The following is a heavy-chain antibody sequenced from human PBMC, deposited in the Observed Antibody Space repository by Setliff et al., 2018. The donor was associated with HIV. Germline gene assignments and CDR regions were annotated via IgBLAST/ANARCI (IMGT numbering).Heavy chain of an antibody. J-gene: IGHJ3*02. CDR1: GFTVSSNY. Sequence: PGESLKISCAASGFTVSSNYMSWVRQAPGKGLEWVSVIYSGGSTYYADSVKGRFTISRDNSKNTLYLQMNSLRAEDTAVYYCARAMVPDSSGYYRPPAFDIWGQGTMVTVS. D-gene: IGHD3-22*01. CDR3: ARAMVPDSSGYYRPPAFDI. CDR2: IYSGGST. V-gene: IGHV3-53*01.